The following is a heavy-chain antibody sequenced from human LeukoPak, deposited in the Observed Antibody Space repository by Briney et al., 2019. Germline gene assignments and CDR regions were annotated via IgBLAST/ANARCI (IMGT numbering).Heavy chain of an antibody. Sequence: PGGSLRLSCVASGFTFSSYAMSWVRQPPGKGLEWIGEINHSGSTNYNPSLKSRVTISVDTSKNQFSLKLSSVTAADTAVYYCARETPGYYDFWSGYDYGMDVWGQGTTVTVSS. J-gene: IGHJ6*02. CDR3: ARETPGYYDFWSGYDYGMDV. V-gene: IGHV4-34*01. CDR2: INHSGST. D-gene: IGHD3-3*01. CDR1: GFTFSSYA.